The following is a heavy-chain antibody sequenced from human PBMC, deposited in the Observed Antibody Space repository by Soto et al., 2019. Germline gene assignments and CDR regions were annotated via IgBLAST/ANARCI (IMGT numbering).Heavy chain of an antibody. CDR2: INHSGST. V-gene: IGHV4-34*01. J-gene: IGHJ6*02. CDR3: ASVYNVLRFLEWPNLYGMDV. CDR1: GGSFSGYY. D-gene: IGHD3-3*01. Sequence: PSETLSLTCAVYGGSFSGYYWSWIRQPPGKGLEWIGEINHSGSTNYNPSLKSRVTISVDTSKDQFSLKLSSVTAADTAVYYCASVYNVLRFLEWPNLYGMDVWGQGTTVTVSS.